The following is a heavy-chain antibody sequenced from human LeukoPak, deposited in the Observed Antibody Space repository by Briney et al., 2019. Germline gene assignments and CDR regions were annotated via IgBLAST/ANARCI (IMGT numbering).Heavy chain of an antibody. CDR2: IGGGGAT. Sequence: GGSLRHSCVGSGSTFSTSAVSWVRQAPGKGLEWVSAIGGGGATYYADSVKGRFTISRDDSRTLYLQMNSLRAEDTAVYNCARHSSQGTFDNWGQGTLVTVSS. CDR3: ARHSSQGTFDN. D-gene: IGHD1-1*01. J-gene: IGHJ4*02. CDR1: GSTFSTSA. V-gene: IGHV3-23*01.